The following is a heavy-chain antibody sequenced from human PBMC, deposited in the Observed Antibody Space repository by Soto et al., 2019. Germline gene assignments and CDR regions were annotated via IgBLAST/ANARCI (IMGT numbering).Heavy chain of an antibody. D-gene: IGHD3-16*01. V-gene: IGHV4-34*01. CDR2: INDSGNT. CDR3: QGGDF. CDR1: GGSFRGYF. Sequence: SETLSLTCAVSGGSFRGYFWSWIRQSPAKGLEWIGEINDSGNTYYDPSFKSRLTISVDTSTSQISLRLTSVTAADSAVYYCQGGDFWGQGTRVTVSS. J-gene: IGHJ4*02.